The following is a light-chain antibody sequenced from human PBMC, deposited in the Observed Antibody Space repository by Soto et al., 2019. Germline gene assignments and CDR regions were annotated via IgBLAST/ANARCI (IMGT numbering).Light chain of an antibody. V-gene: IGKV1-12*01. Sequence: DIQMTQSPSSVSASVEDRVTITCRASQDISRWLAWYQQKPGKAPELLIYVASKLQSGVPSRFTGSGSGTEFTLTINSLQREDFATYYCQQADSFPLTFGQGTRLEIK. CDR1: QDISRW. CDR2: VAS. J-gene: IGKJ5*01. CDR3: QQADSFPLT.